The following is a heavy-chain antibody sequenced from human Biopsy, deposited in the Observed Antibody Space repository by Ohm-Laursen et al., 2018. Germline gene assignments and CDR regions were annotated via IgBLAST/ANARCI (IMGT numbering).Heavy chain of an antibody. Sequence: SETLSLTCAVSGDSISSYYWSWIRQPPGKGLQWIGYVYYTGSTDYNPALQSRVTISVDTSKNHFSLRLRSVTPADTAIYYSARDRGYYSDRTAPGYFDLWGRGTLVTVSS. CDR2: VYYTGST. D-gene: IGHD3-22*01. J-gene: IGHJ2*01. CDR1: GDSISSYY. CDR3: ARDRGYYSDRTAPGYFDL. V-gene: IGHV4-59*01.